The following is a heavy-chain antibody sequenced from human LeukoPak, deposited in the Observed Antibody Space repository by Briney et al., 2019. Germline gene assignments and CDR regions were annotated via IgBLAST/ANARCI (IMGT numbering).Heavy chain of an antibody. CDR2: ISAYNGNT. CDR3: ARLPSQWLLPYYFDY. Sequence: GASVKVSCKASGYTFTSNYIHWVRQAPGQGLEWMGWISAYNGNTNYAQKLQGRVTMTTDTSTSTAYMELRSLRSDDTAVYYCARLPSQWLLPYYFDYWGQGTLVTVSS. D-gene: IGHD3-22*01. CDR1: GYTFTSNY. V-gene: IGHV1-18*04. J-gene: IGHJ4*02.